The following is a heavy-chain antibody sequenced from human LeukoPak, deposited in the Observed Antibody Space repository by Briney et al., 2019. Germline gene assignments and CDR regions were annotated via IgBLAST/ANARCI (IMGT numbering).Heavy chain of an antibody. CDR3: ARVGPRDAFDI. V-gene: IGHV3-7*01. J-gene: IGHJ3*02. CDR2: IKQDGSEK. CDR1: GFPFSHYA. Sequence: GGSLRLSCAASGFPFSHYAMTWVRQAPGKGLEWVANIKQDGSEKYYVDSVKGRFTISRDNAKNSLYLQMNSLRAEDTAVYYCARVGPRDAFDIWGQGTMVTVSS. D-gene: IGHD3/OR15-3a*01.